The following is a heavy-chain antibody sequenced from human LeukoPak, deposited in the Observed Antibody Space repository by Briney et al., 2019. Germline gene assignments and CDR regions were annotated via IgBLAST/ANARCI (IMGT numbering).Heavy chain of an antibody. CDR1: GGSISSSSYY. V-gene: IGHV4-39*02. CDR2: IYYSGST. Sequence: SETLSLNCTVSGGSISSSSYYWGWIRQPPGKGLEWIGSIYYSGSTYYNPSLKSRVTISVDTSKNQFSLKLSSVTAADTAVYYCAGDSRYFDYWGQGTLVTVSS. J-gene: IGHJ4*02. CDR3: AGDSRYFDY.